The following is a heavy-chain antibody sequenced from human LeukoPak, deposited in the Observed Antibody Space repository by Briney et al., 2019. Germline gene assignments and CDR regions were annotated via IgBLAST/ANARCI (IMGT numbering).Heavy chain of an antibody. V-gene: IGHV3-15*01. CDR2: IKHKVEGETT. J-gene: IGHJ3*02. CDR1: GFIFSNSY. D-gene: IGHD1-1*01. Sequence: PGGSLRLSCAASGFIFSNSYMSWVRQAPGKGLEWVGRIKHKVEGETTDYAAPVKGRFTISRDDAASSLYLQMNSLRTEDTAVYYCGTGSAFDIWGQGTTVTVPS. CDR3: GTGSAFDI.